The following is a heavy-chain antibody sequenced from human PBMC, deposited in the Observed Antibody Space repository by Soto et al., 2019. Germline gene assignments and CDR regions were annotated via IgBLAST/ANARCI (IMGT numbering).Heavy chain of an antibody. CDR1: GGSFSGYY. J-gene: IGHJ4*02. CDR3: AIRREYYDFWSGYYF. CDR2: INHSGST. Sequence: PSETLSVTCAVYGGSFSGYYWSWIRQPPGKGLEWIGEINHSGSTNYNPSLKSRVTISVDTSKNQFSLKLSSVTAADTAVYYCAIRREYYDFWSGYYFWGQGTLVTVSS. V-gene: IGHV4-34*01. D-gene: IGHD3-3*01.